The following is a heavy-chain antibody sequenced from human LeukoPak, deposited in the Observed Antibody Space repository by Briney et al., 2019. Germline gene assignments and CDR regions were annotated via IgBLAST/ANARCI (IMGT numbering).Heavy chain of an antibody. CDR2: VYYSGST. Sequence: SETLSLTCTVSGGSISTYYWSWIRQSPGKGLEWIGYVYYSGSTNFNPSLKSRVTISVDTSKNQFSLKLTSVTAADTAMYYCARRSSGWYFDYWGQGTLVTVSS. CDR1: GGSISTYY. J-gene: IGHJ4*02. V-gene: IGHV4-59*08. CDR3: ARRSSGWYFDY. D-gene: IGHD6-19*01.